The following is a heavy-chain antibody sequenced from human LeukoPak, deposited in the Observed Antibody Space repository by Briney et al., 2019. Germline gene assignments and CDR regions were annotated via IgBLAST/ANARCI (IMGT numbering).Heavy chain of an antibody. Sequence: GASVKVSCKASGGTFSSYPISWVRQAPGQGLEWMGGIIPIFGTANYAQKFQGRVTITTDESTSTAYMELSSLRSEDTAVYYCARDYSSGWPDAFDIWGQGTMVTVSS. J-gene: IGHJ3*02. CDR1: GGTFSSYP. V-gene: IGHV1-69*05. CDR3: ARDYSSGWPDAFDI. CDR2: IIPIFGTA. D-gene: IGHD6-19*01.